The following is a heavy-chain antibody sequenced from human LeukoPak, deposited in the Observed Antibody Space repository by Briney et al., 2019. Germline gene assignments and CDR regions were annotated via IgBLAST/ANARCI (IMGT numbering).Heavy chain of an antibody. CDR2: INHSGST. V-gene: IGHV4-34*01. CDR1: GGSFSGYY. J-gene: IGHJ6*02. Sequence: SETLSLTCAVYGGSFSGYYWSWIRQPPGKGLEWIGEINHSGSTNYNPSLKSRVTISVDTSKNQFSLKLGSVTAADTAVYYCARGRRTTVVTPYYYYYGMDVWGQGTTVTVSS. D-gene: IGHD4-23*01. CDR3: ARGRRTTVVTPYYYYYGMDV.